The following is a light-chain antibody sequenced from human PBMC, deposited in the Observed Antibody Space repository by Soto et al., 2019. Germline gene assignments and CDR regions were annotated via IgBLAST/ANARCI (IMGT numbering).Light chain of an antibody. J-gene: IGLJ3*02. Sequence: QSVRTQPPSVSASTRQNVTISCSGSSSNIGNNYVSWYQQLPGTAPKLLIHDNNIRPSGIPDRFSGSKSGTSATLGITGLQTGDEADYYCGTWDSSLIAEVFGGGTK. V-gene: IGLV1-51*01. CDR1: SSNIGNNY. CDR3: GTWDSSLIAEV. CDR2: DNN.